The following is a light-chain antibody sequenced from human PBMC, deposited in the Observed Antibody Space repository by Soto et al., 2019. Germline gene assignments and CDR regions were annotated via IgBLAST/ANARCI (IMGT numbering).Light chain of an antibody. V-gene: IGKV1-39*01. CDR3: QQSYNAPRT. CDR2: AAS. Sequence: DIQMTQSPSSLSVSLGDIVTITCRASQSISTHLNWYQHKPGKAPNLLIHAASNLQTGVPSRFSGSGSGTDFTLTISSLQPEDFATYYCQQSYNAPRTFSQGTKVDIK. CDR1: QSISTH. J-gene: IGKJ1*01.